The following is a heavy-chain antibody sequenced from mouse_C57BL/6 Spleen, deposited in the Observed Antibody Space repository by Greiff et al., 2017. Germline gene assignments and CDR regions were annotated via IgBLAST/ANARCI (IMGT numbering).Heavy chain of an antibody. CDR1: GFTFSSYT. J-gene: IGHJ1*03. D-gene: IGHD1-1*01. V-gene: IGHV5-9*01. CDR3: ARHADYYGRSYDWYFDV. Sequence: EVKLMESGGGLVKPGGSLKLSCATSGFTFSSYTMSWVRQTPEKRLEWVATISGGGGNTYYPDSVKGRFTISRDNAKNTLYLQMSSLRSEDTALYYCARHADYYGRSYDWYFDVWGTGTTVTVSS. CDR2: ISGGGGNT.